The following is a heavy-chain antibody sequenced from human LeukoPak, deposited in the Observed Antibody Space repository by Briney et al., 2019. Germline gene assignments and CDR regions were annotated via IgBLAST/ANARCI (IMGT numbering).Heavy chain of an antibody. Sequence: ASVKVSCKASGYTFTSYDINWVRQATGQGLEWMGWMNPNSGNTGYAQKFQGRVTITRNTSISTACMELSSLRSEDTAVYYCARGPDYYDIYAFDIWGQGTMVTVSS. CDR3: ARGPDYYDIYAFDI. CDR1: GYTFTSYD. CDR2: MNPNSGNT. V-gene: IGHV1-8*03. D-gene: IGHD3-22*01. J-gene: IGHJ3*02.